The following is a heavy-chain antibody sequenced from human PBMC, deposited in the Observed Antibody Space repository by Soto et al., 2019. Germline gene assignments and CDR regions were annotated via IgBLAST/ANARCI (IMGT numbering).Heavy chain of an antibody. J-gene: IGHJ4*02. CDR3: ARGPYYGDYVDYFDY. D-gene: IGHD4-17*01. CDR2: ISAYNGNT. CDR1: GYTFTSYG. Sequence: APVKVSCKASGYTFTSYGISWVRQAPGQGLEWMGWISAYNGNTNYAQKLQGRVTMTTDTSTSTAYMELRRLRSDDTAVYYCARGPYYGDYVDYFDYWGQGTLVTVSS. V-gene: IGHV1-18*01.